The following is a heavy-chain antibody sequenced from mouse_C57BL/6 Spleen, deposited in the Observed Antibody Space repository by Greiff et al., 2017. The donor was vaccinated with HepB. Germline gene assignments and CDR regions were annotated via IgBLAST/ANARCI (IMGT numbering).Heavy chain of an antibody. CDR2: IDPETGGT. J-gene: IGHJ4*01. CDR1: GYTFTDYE. CDR3: TRWELAYYAMDD. V-gene: IGHV1-15*01. Sequence: VQLQQSGAELVWPGASVTLSCKASGYTFTDYEMHWVKQTPVHGLEWIGAIDPETGGTAYNQKFKGKAILTADKAPSTAYMELRSLTSEDSAVYYCTRWELAYYAMDDWGQGTSVTVSS. D-gene: IGHD4-1*01.